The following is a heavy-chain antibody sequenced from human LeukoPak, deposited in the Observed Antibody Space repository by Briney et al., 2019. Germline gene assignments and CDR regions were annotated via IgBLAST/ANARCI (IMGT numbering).Heavy chain of an antibody. CDR2: IYYSGST. CDR1: GGSISSYY. D-gene: IGHD3-10*01. CDR3: ARVEEGYGSGRRENYYYYYMDV. Sequence: SETLSLTCTVSGGSISSYYWSWIRQPPGKGLEWIGYIYYSGSTNYNTSLKSRVTISVDTSENQFSLKLASVTAADTAVYYCARVEEGYGSGRRENYYYYYMDVWGKGTTVTISS. V-gene: IGHV4-59*01. J-gene: IGHJ6*03.